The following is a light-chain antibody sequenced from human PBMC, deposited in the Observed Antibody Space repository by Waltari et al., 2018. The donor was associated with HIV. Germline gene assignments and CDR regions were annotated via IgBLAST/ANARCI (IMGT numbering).Light chain of an antibody. V-gene: IGLV2-18*02. J-gene: IGLJ3*02. Sequence: QSTLTQPPSVSGSLGQSVTIACSGTSSAIGSYNSVSWYQQPPGTAPKLIIYEVTNRPSGVAVRFSGSKSGNTASLTISGLQAEDEADYYCSSYTTSSTWVFGGGTQLTVL. CDR1: SSAIGSYNS. CDR3: SSYTTSSTWV. CDR2: EVT.